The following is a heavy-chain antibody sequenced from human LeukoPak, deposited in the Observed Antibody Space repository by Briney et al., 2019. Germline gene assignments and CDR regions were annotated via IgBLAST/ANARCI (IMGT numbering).Heavy chain of an antibody. J-gene: IGHJ5*02. Sequence: QPGGSLRLSCAASGFTFSSYWMSWVRQAPGKGLEWVANIKQDGSEKYYVDSVKGRFTISRDNAKNSLYLQMNSLRAEDTAVYYCARDPGYSSSWFDPWGQGTLVTVSS. V-gene: IGHV3-7*01. CDR1: GFTFSSYW. D-gene: IGHD6-13*01. CDR3: ARDPGYSSSWFDP. CDR2: IKQDGSEK.